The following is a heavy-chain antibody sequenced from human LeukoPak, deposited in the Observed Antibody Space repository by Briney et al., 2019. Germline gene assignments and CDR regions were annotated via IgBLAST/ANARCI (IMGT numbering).Heavy chain of an antibody. D-gene: IGHD2-21*02. J-gene: IGHJ2*01. CDR2: IYSGGST. CDR3: ASQAYCGGDCTYFDL. Sequence: GGSLRLSCAASGFTVSSNYMSWVRQAPGKGLEWVSVIYSGGSTYYADSVKGRFTISRDNSKNTLYLQMNSLRAEDTAVYYCASQAYCGGDCTYFDLWGRGTLVTAPS. V-gene: IGHV3-53*01. CDR1: GFTVSSNY.